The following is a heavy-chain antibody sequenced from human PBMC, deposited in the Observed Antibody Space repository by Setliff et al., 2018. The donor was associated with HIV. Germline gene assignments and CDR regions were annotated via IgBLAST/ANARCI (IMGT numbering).Heavy chain of an antibody. CDR1: GYTFTSYG. J-gene: IGHJ6*03. CDR2: ISGYNGWT. V-gene: IGHV1-18*01. D-gene: IGHD6-25*01. Sequence: ASVKVSCKASGYTFTSYGVSWVRQAPGQGLEWMGLISGYNGWTKYPQKFQGRVTMTTDTSTSTVYMELTSLTSDDTAVDYCARWVDDNSEGSYFHHMDLWGNWASVTVS. CDR3: ARWVDDNSEGSYFHHMDL.